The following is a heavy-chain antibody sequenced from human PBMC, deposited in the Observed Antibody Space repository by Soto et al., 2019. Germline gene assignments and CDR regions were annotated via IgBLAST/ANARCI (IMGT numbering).Heavy chain of an antibody. CDR3: ARDDYDSNAFDI. V-gene: IGHV3-21*01. CDR1: EFTFSSYS. Sequence: VQLVESGGGLVKPGGSLRLSCAASEFTFSSYSMNWVRQAPGKGLEWVSSISSSNSYMYYADSVKGRFTISRDNAKNSLYLQMNSLRAEDTAVYYCARDDYDSNAFDIWGQGTMVTVSS. D-gene: IGHD3-22*01. CDR2: ISSSNSYM. J-gene: IGHJ3*02.